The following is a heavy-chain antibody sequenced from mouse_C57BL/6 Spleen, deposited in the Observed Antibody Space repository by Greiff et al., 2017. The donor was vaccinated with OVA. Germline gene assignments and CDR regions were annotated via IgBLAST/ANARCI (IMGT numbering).Heavy chain of an antibody. CDR3: ARERSSYDFDY. CDR2: ISYDGSN. V-gene: IGHV3-6*01. CDR1: GYSITSGYY. Sequence: DVQLQESGPGLVKPSQSLSLTCSVTGYSITSGYYWNWIRQFPGNKLEWMGYISYDGSNNYNPSLKNRISITRDTSKNQFFLKLNSVTTEDTATYYCARERSSYDFDYWGQGTTLTVSS. J-gene: IGHJ2*01. D-gene: IGHD1-1*01.